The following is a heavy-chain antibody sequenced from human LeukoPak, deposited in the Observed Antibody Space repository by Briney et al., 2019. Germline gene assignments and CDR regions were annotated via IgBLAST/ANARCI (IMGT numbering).Heavy chain of an antibody. J-gene: IGHJ4*02. CDR2: ISYDGSNK. D-gene: IGHD2-2*02. V-gene: IGHV3-30-3*01. CDR3: ARDGSRLLYHSANDY. CDR1: GFTFSSYA. Sequence: PGRSLRLSCAASGFTFSSYAMHWVRQAPGKGLEWVAVISYDGSNKYYADSVKGRFTISRDNSKNTLYLQMNSLRAEDTAVYYCARDGSRLLYHSANDYWGQGTLVTVSS.